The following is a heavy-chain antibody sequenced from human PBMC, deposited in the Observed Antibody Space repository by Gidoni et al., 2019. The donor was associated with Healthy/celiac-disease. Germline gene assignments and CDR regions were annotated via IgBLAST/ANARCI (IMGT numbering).Heavy chain of an antibody. CDR2: IYYSGST. Sequence: QVQLQESGPGLVKPSQTLSLTCTVSGGSISSGGYYWSWIRQHPGKGLEWIGYIYYSGSTYYNPSLKSRVTISVDTSKNQFSLKLSSVTAADTAVYYCARFVYCSSTSCYWAWGWFDPWGQGTLVTVSS. D-gene: IGHD2-2*01. J-gene: IGHJ5*02. CDR1: GGSISSGGYY. CDR3: ARFVYCSSTSCYWAWGWFDP. V-gene: IGHV4-31*03.